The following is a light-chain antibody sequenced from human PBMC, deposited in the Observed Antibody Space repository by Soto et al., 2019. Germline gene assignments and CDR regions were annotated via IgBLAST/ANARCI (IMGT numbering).Light chain of an antibody. J-gene: IGKJ4*01. CDR2: KAS. Sequence: DIQMTQSPSTLSAFVGDRVTITCRAGQSISSWLAWYQQKPGKAPKILIYKASTLESGVPSRFSGSGSGTEFTLTISSLQPYDFATYYCQQYYRYPLTFGGGNKVEIK. CDR1: QSISSW. CDR3: QQYYRYPLT. V-gene: IGKV1-5*03.